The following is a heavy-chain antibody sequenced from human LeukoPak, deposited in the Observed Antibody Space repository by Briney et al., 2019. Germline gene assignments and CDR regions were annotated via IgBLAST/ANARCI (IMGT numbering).Heavy chain of an antibody. D-gene: IGHD6-13*01. CDR3: AKDRRAAVQDYGMDV. CDR2: ISYDGSNK. CDR1: GFTFSSYA. J-gene: IGHJ6*02. V-gene: IGHV3-30*18. Sequence: GGSLRLSCAASGFTFSSYAMSWVRQAPGKGLEWVAVISYDGSNKYYADSVKGRFTISRDNSKNTLYLQMNSLRAEDTAVYYCAKDRRAAVQDYGMDVWGQGTTVTVSS.